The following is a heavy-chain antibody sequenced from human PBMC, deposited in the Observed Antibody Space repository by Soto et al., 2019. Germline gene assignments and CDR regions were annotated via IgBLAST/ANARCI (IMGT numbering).Heavy chain of an antibody. CDR3: AKDRYYGSGGPDAFDI. CDR2: ISGSGGST. V-gene: IGHV3-23*01. Sequence: GGSLRLSCAASGFTFSSYAMSWVRQDTGKGLEWVSAISGSGGSTYYADSLKGRFTISRDNSKNTLYLQMNSLRAEETAVYYCAKDRYYGSGGPDAFDIWGQGTMVTVSS. CDR1: GFTFSSYA. D-gene: IGHD3-10*01. J-gene: IGHJ3*02.